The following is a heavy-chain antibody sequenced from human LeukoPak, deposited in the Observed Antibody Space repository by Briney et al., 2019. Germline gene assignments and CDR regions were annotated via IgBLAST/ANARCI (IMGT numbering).Heavy chain of an antibody. J-gene: IGHJ5*02. CDR2: ISSSSSYI. CDR1: GFTFSSYS. Sequence: GGSLRLSCAASGFTFSSYSMNWVRQAPGKGLEWVSSISSSSSYIYYADSVNGRVTISRDNAKNSLYLQMNSLRDEDTAVYYCARAEYEQLYSDNWFDPWGQGTLVTVSS. V-gene: IGHV3-21*01. D-gene: IGHD2-2*02. CDR3: ARAEYEQLYSDNWFDP.